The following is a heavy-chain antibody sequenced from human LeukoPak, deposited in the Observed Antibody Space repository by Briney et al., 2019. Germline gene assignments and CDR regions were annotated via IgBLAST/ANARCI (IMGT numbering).Heavy chain of an antibody. CDR2: IYSGGST. V-gene: IGHV3-66*01. D-gene: IGHD1-1*01. CDR1: GFTVNNNY. J-gene: IGHJ4*02. Sequence: PGGSLRLSCAASGFTVNNNYMTWVRQALGKGLEWVSVIYSGGSTFYADSVKGRFTTSRDNSRNTLYLQMNSLRAEDTAVFYCARGHYCSPSGNCPFDYWGQGTLVTVSS. CDR3: ARGHYCSPSGNCPFDY.